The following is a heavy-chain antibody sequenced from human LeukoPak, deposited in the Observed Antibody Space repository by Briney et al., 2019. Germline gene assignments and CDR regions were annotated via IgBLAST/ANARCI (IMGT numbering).Heavy chain of an antibody. Sequence: GASVEVSCKASGGTFSSYAISWVRQAPGPGLEWMGWISAYNGNTNYAQKLQGRVTMTTDTSTSTAYMELRSLRSDDTAVYYCARGGDYYDSSGYYYFDYWGQGTLVTVSS. D-gene: IGHD3-22*01. CDR1: GGTFSSYA. J-gene: IGHJ4*02. V-gene: IGHV1-18*01. CDR2: ISAYNGNT. CDR3: ARGGDYYDSSGYYYFDY.